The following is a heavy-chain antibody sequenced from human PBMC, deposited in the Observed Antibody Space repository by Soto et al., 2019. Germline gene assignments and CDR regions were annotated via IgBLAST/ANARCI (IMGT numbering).Heavy chain of an antibody. CDR2: IIPIFGTA. J-gene: IGHJ6*02. CDR3: ARDGYGSGSYYKAPQIYGMDV. V-gene: IGHV1-69*13. Sequence: ASVKVSCKASGGTFSSYAISWVRQAPGQGLEWTGGIIPIFGTANYAQKFQGRVTITADESTSTAYMELSSLRSEDTAVYYCARDGYGSGSYYKAPQIYGMDVWGQGTTVTVSS. D-gene: IGHD3-10*01. CDR1: GGTFSSYA.